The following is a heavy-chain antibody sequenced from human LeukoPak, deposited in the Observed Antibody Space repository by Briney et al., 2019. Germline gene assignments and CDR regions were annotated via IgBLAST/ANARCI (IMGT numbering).Heavy chain of an antibody. J-gene: IGHJ6*04. CDR2: ISGSGGSK. V-gene: IGHV3-23*01. CDR1: GFTLNSNA. Sequence: AGSLCLSCAAYGFTLNSNAMSRVRQAPGKGLEWVTGISGSGGSKYHADSVKGRFTITTDDSENMLYFQMHSPRPEETGGYYCAKVCLYGNHRPFDLDVWGKGTTVTVSS. CDR3: AKVCLYGNHRPFDLDV. D-gene: IGHD3-9*01.